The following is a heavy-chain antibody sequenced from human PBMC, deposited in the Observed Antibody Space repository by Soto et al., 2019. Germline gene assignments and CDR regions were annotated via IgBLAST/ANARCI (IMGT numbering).Heavy chain of an antibody. J-gene: IGHJ4*02. V-gene: IGHV1-2*02. CDR2: INPKNGGT. CDR1: GYTFTYFY. Sequence: QVQLVQSGAETKKPGASVRVSCKTSGYTFTYFYIHWVRRAPGQGLEWMGWINPKNGGTSHAQKFQGRVTMTRDTSISTVYMELNSLTSDDRGIYYCARRDSSGSFDFWGKGTLVTVSS. D-gene: IGHD5-18*01. CDR3: ARRDSSGSFDF.